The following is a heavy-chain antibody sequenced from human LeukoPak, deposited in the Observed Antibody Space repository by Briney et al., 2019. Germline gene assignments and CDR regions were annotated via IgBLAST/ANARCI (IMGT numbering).Heavy chain of an antibody. J-gene: IGHJ5*02. Sequence: GGSLRLSCAASGFTFSSYEMNWVRQAPGKGLEWVSYISSSGSTIYYADSVKGRFTISRDNAKNSLYLQMNSLRAEDTAVYYCARGVYGSGSYLVNSWFDPWGQGTLVTVSS. CDR3: ARGVYGSGSYLVNSWFDP. D-gene: IGHD3-10*01. V-gene: IGHV3-48*03. CDR2: ISSSGSTI. CDR1: GFTFSSYE.